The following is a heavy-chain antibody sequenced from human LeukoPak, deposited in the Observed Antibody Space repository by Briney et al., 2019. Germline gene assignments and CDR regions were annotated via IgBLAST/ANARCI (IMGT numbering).Heavy chain of an antibody. Sequence: PGRSLRLSCAASGFTVSSNYMSWVRQAPGKGLEWVSVIYSGGSTYYADSVKGRFTISRDNSKNTLYLQMNSLRAEDTAVYYCARVLSSGYSPDDYFDYWGQGTLVTVSS. D-gene: IGHD3-22*01. CDR1: GFTVSSNY. V-gene: IGHV3-53*01. J-gene: IGHJ4*02. CDR3: ARVLSSGYSPDDYFDY. CDR2: IYSGGST.